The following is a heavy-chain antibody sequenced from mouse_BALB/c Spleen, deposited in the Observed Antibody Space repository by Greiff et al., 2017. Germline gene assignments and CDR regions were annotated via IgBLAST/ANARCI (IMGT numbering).Heavy chain of an antibody. CDR2: IDPANGNT. V-gene: IGHV14-3*02. CDR1: GFNFTDTY. Sequence: EVQLQQSGAELVKPGASVKLSCTASGFNFTDTYMHWVKQRPEQGLEWIGRIDPANGNTKYDPKFQGKATITADTSSNTAYLQLSSLTSEDTAVYYCARPLLSSYAMDYWGQGTSVTVSS. CDR3: ARPLLSSYAMDY. J-gene: IGHJ4*01. D-gene: IGHD2-1*01.